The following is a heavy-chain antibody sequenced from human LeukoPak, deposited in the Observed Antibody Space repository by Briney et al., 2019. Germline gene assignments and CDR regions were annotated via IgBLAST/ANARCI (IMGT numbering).Heavy chain of an antibody. CDR1: GFTFSNAW. V-gene: IGHV3-30*03. J-gene: IGHJ6*02. CDR3: ATDYGWEIPESDYCSYYGIDV. Sequence: PVGALRVSCAAPGFTFSNAWMSWVRQAPGKGLEWVALILYDGSNKYYADSVKGRFTISRENSKNTLYLKMNSLRDEDTAVYYCATDYGWEIPESDYCSYYGIDVWGQGTMVTVSS. D-gene: IGHD1-26*01. CDR2: ILYDGSNK.